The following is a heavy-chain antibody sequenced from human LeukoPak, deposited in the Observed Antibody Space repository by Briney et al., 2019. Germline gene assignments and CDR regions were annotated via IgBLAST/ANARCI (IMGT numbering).Heavy chain of an antibody. CDR3: ASRPFLYGFRTYFDN. CDR1: GGSFSAFH. J-gene: IGHJ4*02. Sequence: SETLSLTCAVYGGSFSAFHWNWIRQSPAKGLEWLGEMKQSGTPRFNPSLQSRVTISVDKSKNQFSLNVRSVTAADTAVYYCASRPFLYGFRTYFDNWAQGTLVTVSS. D-gene: IGHD3-10*01. V-gene: IGHV4-34*01. CDR2: MKQSGTP.